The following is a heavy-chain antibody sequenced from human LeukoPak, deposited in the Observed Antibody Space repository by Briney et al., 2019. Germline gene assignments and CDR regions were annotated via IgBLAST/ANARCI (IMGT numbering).Heavy chain of an antibody. CDR3: ARNFLYSSGWYESWFDP. J-gene: IGHJ5*02. Sequence: SETLSLTCTVSGGSISSSYSYWGWIRQPPGKGLEWIGNIYYSGNTYYSPSLTSRVTLSVDTSENQFSLKLSSVTAADTAVYYCARNFLYSSGWYESWFDPWAREPWSPSPQ. CDR2: IYYSGNT. D-gene: IGHD6-19*01. V-gene: IGHV4-39*07. CDR1: GGSISSSYSY.